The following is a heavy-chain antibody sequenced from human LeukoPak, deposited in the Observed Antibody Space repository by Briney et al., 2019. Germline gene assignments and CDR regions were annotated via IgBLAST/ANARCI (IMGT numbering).Heavy chain of an antibody. Sequence: GGSLRLSCAASGFTFSSYSMNWVRQAPGKGLEWVGRIKSKTDGGTTDYAAPVKGRFTISRDDSKNTLYLQMNSLKTEDTAVYYCTTDSSGYDYVVDHPSSSWYDGVDYWGQGTLVTVSS. CDR3: TTDSSGYDYVVDHPSSSWYDGVDY. CDR2: IKSKTDGGTT. CDR1: GFTFSSYS. J-gene: IGHJ4*02. V-gene: IGHV3-15*01. D-gene: IGHD6-13*01.